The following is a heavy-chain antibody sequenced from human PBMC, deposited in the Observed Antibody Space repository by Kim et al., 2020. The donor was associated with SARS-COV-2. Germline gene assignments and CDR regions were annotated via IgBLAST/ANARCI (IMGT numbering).Heavy chain of an antibody. CDR3: ARDGLNPERGATGTGGFDP. D-gene: IGHD1-1*01. J-gene: IGHJ5*02. Sequence: GGSLRLSCAASGFTFSSYAMHWVRQAPGKGLEWVAVISYDGSNKYYADSVKGRFTISRDNSKNTLYLQMNSLRAEDTAVYYCARDGLNPERGATGTGGFDPWGQGTLVTVSS. CDR2: ISYDGSNK. CDR1: GFTFSSYA. V-gene: IGHV3-30-3*01.